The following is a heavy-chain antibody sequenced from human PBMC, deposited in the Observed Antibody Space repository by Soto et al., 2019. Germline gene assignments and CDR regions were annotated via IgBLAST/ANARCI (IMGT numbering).Heavy chain of an antibody. V-gene: IGHV3-33*01. CDR1: EFTFSTYG. Sequence: QVQLVESGGGVVQPGRSLRVSCAASEFTFSTYGMHWVRQAPGKGLEWVAVIWSDASNKYYADSVTGRFTISRDNSKNRLYLQMNSLRVEDTAVYYCARGRYGLDVWGRGTTVTVSS. CDR2: IWSDASNK. CDR3: ARGRYGLDV. J-gene: IGHJ6*02.